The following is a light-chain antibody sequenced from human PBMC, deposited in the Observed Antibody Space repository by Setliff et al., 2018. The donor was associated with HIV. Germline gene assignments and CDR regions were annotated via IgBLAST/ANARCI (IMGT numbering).Light chain of an antibody. Sequence: QSVLAQPRSVSGSPGQSVTFSCTGSSSDVGAYKYVSWYQQHPGKAPKLIIYDVNRRPSGVPDRFSGSKSGDTASLTISGLQSEDEADYYCCSYAGTDTYIFGTGTKGTVL. J-gene: IGLJ1*01. CDR1: SSDVGAYKY. CDR3: CSYAGTDTYI. CDR2: DVN. V-gene: IGLV2-11*01.